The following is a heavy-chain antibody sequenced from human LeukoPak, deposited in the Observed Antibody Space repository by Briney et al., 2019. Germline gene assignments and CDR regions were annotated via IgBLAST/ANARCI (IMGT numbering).Heavy chain of an antibody. J-gene: IGHJ3*02. V-gene: IGHV3-23*01. CDR1: GFTFSISA. CDR3: AKDRRTLDAFDI. CDR2: ISGSGGST. Sequence: GGSLRLSCGACGFTFSISAMRGVREARGKGLEWVSAISGSGGSTYYADSVKGRFIISRDNSKNTLYLQMNSLRAEDTAVYYCAKDRRTLDAFDIWGQGTMVTVSS.